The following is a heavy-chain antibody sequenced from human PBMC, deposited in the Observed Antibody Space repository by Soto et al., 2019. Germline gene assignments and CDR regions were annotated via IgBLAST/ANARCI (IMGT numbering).Heavy chain of an antibody. Sequence: GGSLRLSCTGSGFPFDDFAINWVRQAPGKGLEWVSYISSRSDTLYYADSVKGRFTISRDNAKNSVYLQVNNLRDEDTAVYYCARDWDIVILSVPIPNYNYGMDVWGQGTTVTVSS. D-gene: IGHD2-15*01. CDR2: ISSRSDTL. CDR1: GFPFDDFA. J-gene: IGHJ6*02. CDR3: ARDWDIVILSVPIPNYNYGMDV. V-gene: IGHV3-48*03.